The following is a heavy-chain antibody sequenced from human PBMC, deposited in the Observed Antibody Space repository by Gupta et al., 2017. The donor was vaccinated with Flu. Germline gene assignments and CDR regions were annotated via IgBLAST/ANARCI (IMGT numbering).Heavy chain of an antibody. J-gene: IGHJ6*02. D-gene: IGHD4-4*01. Sequence: RGLEWLGKTYYRSKWYNDYAVSVKGRITINPDTSKNQFSLQLNSVTPEDTAVYYCAREAADYSNSYYYGMDVWGQGTTVTDAS. V-gene: IGHV6-1*01. CDR2: TYYRSKWYN. CDR3: AREAADYSNSYYYGMDV.